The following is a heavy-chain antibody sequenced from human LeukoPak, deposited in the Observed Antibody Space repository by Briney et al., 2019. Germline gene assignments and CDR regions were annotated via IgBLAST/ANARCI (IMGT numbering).Heavy chain of an antibody. V-gene: IGHV4-31*03. CDR1: GGSISSGGYY. CDR3: ARMRVRPVTGEGDYFDY. D-gene: IGHD7-27*01. Sequence: PSQTLSLTCTVSGGSISSGGYYWSWIRQHPGKGLEWIAYIYHSGSTYYNPSLKSRVTISVDTSKNQFSLKLSSVTAADTAVYYCARMRVRPVTGEGDYFDYWGQGTLVTVSS. CDR2: IYHSGST. J-gene: IGHJ4*02.